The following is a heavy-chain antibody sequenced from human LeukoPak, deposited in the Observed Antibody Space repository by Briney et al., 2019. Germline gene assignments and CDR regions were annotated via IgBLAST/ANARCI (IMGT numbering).Heavy chain of an antibody. J-gene: IGHJ5*02. CDR1: GGSISSGGYS. Sequence: PSQTLSLTCAVSGGSISSGGYSWSWIRQPPGKGLEWIGYISHSGSTYYNPSPKSRVTISVDRPKNQFSLKLSSVTAADTAMYYCARGRDYGDYARFDPWGQGTLVTVSS. V-gene: IGHV4-30-2*01. D-gene: IGHD4-17*01. CDR3: ARGRDYGDYARFDP. CDR2: ISHSGST.